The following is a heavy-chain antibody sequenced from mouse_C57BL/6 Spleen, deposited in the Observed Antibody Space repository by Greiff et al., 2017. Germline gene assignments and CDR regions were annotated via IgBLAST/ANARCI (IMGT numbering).Heavy chain of an antibody. D-gene: IGHD2-5*01. CDR1: GYTFTSYW. V-gene: IGHV1-64*01. CDR3: ARGRDSNYGAFDY. J-gene: IGHJ2*01. Sequence: QVQLQQPGAELVKPGASVKLSCKASGYTFTSYWMHWVKQRPGQGLEWIGMIHPNGGSTNYNEKFKSKATLTVDKSSSTAYMQLSSLTSEDSAVYFCARGRDSNYGAFDYWGQGTTLTVSS. CDR2: IHPNGGST.